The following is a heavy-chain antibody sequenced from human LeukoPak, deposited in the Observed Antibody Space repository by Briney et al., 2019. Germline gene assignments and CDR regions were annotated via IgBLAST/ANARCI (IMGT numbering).Heavy chain of an antibody. CDR2: IIPIFGTA. CDR1: GGTFSSYA. Sequence: ASVKVSCKASGGTFSSYAISWVRQAPGQGLEWMGGIIPIFGTANYAQKFQGRVTITADESTSTAYMELSSLRSEDTAVYYCARLKDSYGYRRFDYWGQGTLVTVSS. V-gene: IGHV1-69*13. CDR3: ARLKDSYGYRRFDY. D-gene: IGHD5-18*01. J-gene: IGHJ4*02.